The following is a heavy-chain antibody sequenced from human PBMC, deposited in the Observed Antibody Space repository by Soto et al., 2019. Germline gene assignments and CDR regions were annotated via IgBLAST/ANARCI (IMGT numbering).Heavy chain of an antibody. Sequence: EVQLAESGGGMVQPGGSLRLSCVASGFTFSSYDMHWVRQAPGKGLEYVSSISSNEGTTYYGHSVKGRFTISRDNSKMTLYLQMGSLRAEDMSVYYFVRRVSGNYDYWGQGTLVTVSS. J-gene: IGHJ4*02. CDR1: GFTFSSYD. V-gene: IGHV3-64*01. D-gene: IGHD1-7*01. CDR2: ISSNEGTT. CDR3: VRRVSGNYDY.